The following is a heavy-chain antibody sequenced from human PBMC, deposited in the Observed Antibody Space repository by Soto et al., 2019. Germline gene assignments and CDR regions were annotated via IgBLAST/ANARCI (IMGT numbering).Heavy chain of an antibody. D-gene: IGHD1-1*01. V-gene: IGHV5-51*01. Sequence: GESLKISCKGSGYSFTRYWIGWVRQKPGKGLECMGIIYPGDSDARYSPSFQGQVTFSADKSITTAYLQWSSLKASDTAMYYCARGNGAGNDYYYGMDVWGQGTTVTVSS. CDR3: ARGNGAGNDYYYGMDV. CDR2: IYPGDSDA. CDR1: GYSFTRYW. J-gene: IGHJ6*02.